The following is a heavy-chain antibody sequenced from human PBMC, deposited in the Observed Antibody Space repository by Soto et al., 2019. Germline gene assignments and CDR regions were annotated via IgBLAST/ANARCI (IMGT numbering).Heavy chain of an antibody. Sequence: ASVKVSCKASGYTFTGYYIHWVRQAPGQGLEWMGWINPNSGGTNYAQKFQGWVTMTRDTSISTAYTELSRLRSDDTAVYYCVRDGGMATVPTLDFDYWGQGTLVTVSS. CDR2: INPNSGGT. CDR3: VRDGGMATVPTLDFDY. J-gene: IGHJ4*02. V-gene: IGHV1-2*04. D-gene: IGHD4-4*01. CDR1: GYTFTGYY.